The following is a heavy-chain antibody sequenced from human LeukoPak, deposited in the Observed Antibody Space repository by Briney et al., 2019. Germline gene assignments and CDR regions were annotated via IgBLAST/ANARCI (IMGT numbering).Heavy chain of an antibody. Sequence: GGSRKPSCAASDFTFISYGRHGFRQAPGKGLEWLAFISYDGSNKYYADSVKGRFTISRDNSKNTLYLQMNSLRAEDTAVYYCAKDHGYDSSGYTDYWGQGTLVTVSS. J-gene: IGHJ4*02. CDR2: ISYDGSNK. CDR3: AKDHGYDSSGYTDY. D-gene: IGHD3-22*01. CDR1: DFTFISYG. V-gene: IGHV3-30*18.